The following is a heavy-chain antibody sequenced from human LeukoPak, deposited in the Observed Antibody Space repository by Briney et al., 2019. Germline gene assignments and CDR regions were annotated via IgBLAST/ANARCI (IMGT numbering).Heavy chain of an antibody. D-gene: IGHD3-9*01. Sequence: GGSLRLSCAASGFAFSSYEMNWVRQAPGKGLEWVSGISGSGGSTYYADSVKGRFTISRDNSKNTVYLQMNSLRAEDTAVYYCAKGVSGHYDILTGYDYWGQGTLVTVSS. J-gene: IGHJ4*02. V-gene: IGHV3-23*01. CDR3: AKGVSGHYDILTGYDY. CDR2: ISGSGGST. CDR1: GFAFSSYE.